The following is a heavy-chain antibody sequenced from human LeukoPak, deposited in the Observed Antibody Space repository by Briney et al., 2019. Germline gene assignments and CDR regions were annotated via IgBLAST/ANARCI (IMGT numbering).Heavy chain of an antibody. CDR2: ISAYNGNT. CDR1: GYTFNNYG. J-gene: IGHJ3*02. Sequence: ASVKVSCKASGYTFNNYGISWVRQAPGQGLEWMGWISAYNGNTNYAQKLQGRVTMTTDTSTSTAYMELRSLRSDDTAVYYCARDAVLEAWIQLWLARRSDAFDIWGQGTMVTVSS. CDR3: ARDAVLEAWIQLWLARRSDAFDI. D-gene: IGHD5-18*01. V-gene: IGHV1-18*01.